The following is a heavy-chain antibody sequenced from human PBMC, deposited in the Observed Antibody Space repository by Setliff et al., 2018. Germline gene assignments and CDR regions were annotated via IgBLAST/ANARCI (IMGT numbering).Heavy chain of an antibody. Sequence: SETLSLTCSVSGGSISRSSYHYVWIRQPPGKGLEWIGSIYHSGSTYYNPSLKSRVTISVDTSKNQFSLKLSSVTAADTAVYYCARRNGEKLDPWGQGTLVTVSS. V-gene: IGHV4-39*07. J-gene: IGHJ5*02. CDR3: ARRNGEKLDP. CDR2: IYHSGST. CDR1: GGSISRSSYH.